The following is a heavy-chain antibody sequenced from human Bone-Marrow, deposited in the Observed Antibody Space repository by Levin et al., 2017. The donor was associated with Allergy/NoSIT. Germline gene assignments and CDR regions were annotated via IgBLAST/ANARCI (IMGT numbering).Heavy chain of an antibody. D-gene: IGHD2-15*01. CDR3: TRHDGRCSGGGCYTG. J-gene: IGHJ4*02. V-gene: IGHV3-73*01. CDR2: IRSKTNSYAT. Sequence: GGSLRLSCAASGFTFSGSAMHWVRQASGKGLEWVGRIRSKTNSYATAYAASVKGRFTISRDDSKNTAYLQMNSLKTEDTAVYYCTRHDGRCSGGGCYTGWGQGTLVTVSS. CDR1: GFTFSGSA.